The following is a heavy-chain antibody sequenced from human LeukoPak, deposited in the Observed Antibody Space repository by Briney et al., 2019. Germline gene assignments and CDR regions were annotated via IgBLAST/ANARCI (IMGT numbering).Heavy chain of an antibody. J-gene: IGHJ4*02. D-gene: IGHD6-19*01. CDR1: GGSVSSNSYY. Sequence: SETLSLTCTVSGGSVSSNSYYWSWVRQPPGKGLEWVGFIDYTGSANYNPSLRSRVTISVDTSKNQFSVRVMSVTAADTAVYYCARIPVAKTFDYWGQGTLVTVSS. CDR2: IDYTGSA. V-gene: IGHV4-61*01. CDR3: ARIPVAKTFDY.